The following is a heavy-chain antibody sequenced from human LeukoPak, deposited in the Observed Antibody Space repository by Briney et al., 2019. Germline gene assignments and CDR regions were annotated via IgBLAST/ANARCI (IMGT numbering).Heavy chain of an antibody. D-gene: IGHD2-2*02. CDR2: ISSSSSYI. V-gene: IGHV3-21*01. CDR1: GFMFSFYM. CDR3: VGGPSSAIRPEYFDY. J-gene: IGHJ4*02. Sequence: GGSLRLSCAASGFMFSFYMMNWVRQAPGKGLEWVSSISSSSSYIYYADSVKGRFTISRDNAKNSLYLQMNSLRVEDTAVYYCVGGPSSAIRPEYFDYWGQGTLVTVSS.